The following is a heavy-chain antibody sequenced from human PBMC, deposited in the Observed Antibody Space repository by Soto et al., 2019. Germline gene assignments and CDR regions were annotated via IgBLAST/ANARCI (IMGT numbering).Heavy chain of an antibody. V-gene: IGHV4-31*03. CDR2: IYYSGST. D-gene: IGHD3-10*01. Sequence: SETLSLTCTVSGGSISSGGYYWSWIRQHPGKGLQWIGHIYYSGSTYYNPSLKSRVTISVHTSNSQFSLELSSVTASDTAMYYCARLGSGNYYMVSWGQGTLVTVSS. CDR1: GGSISSGGYY. CDR3: ARLGSGNYYMVS. J-gene: IGHJ5*02.